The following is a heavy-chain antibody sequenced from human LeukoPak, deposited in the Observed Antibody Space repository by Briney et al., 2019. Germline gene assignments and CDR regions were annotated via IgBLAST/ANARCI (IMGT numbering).Heavy chain of an antibody. CDR1: GGTFSSYA. Sequence: SVKVSCKASGGTFSSYAISWVRRAPGQGLEWMGRIIPIFGIANYAQKFQGRVTITADKSTSTAYMELSSLRSEDTAVYYCARDADSYGFDYWGQGTLVTVSS. V-gene: IGHV1-69*04. CDR2: IIPIFGIA. J-gene: IGHJ4*02. D-gene: IGHD5-18*01. CDR3: ARDADSYGFDY.